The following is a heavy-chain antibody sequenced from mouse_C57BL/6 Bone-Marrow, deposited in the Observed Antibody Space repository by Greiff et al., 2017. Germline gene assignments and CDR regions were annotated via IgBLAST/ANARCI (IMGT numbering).Heavy chain of an antibody. CDR2: LHPNRGST. D-gene: IGHD4-1*01. J-gene: IGHJ3*01. CDR1: GYTFTSYW. V-gene: IGHV1-64*01. Sequence: QVQLQQPGAELVKPGASVKLSCKASGYTFTSYWMHWVEQRPGQGLAWIGMLHPNRGSTNYNEKFKSKATLTVDKSSSTAYMQLSSLTSEDSAVXYCAREVNWGPFAYWGQGTLVTVSA. CDR3: AREVNWGPFAY.